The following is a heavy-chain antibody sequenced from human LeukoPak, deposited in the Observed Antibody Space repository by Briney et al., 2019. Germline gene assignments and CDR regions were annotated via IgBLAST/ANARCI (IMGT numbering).Heavy chain of an antibody. CDR3: AKEVSPSGSYYFDY. Sequence: GGSLRLSCAASGFTFNSYAMSWVRQAPGKGLEWVSAISGSGGRTYCADSVKGRFTISRDNSKNTLYLQMNSLRAEDTAVYYCAKEVSPSGSYYFDYWGQGTLVTVSS. CDR1: GFTFNSYA. CDR2: ISGSGGRT. J-gene: IGHJ4*02. V-gene: IGHV3-23*01. D-gene: IGHD1-26*01.